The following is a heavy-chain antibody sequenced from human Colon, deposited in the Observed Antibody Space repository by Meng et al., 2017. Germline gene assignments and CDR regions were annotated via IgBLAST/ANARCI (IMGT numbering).Heavy chain of an antibody. CDR1: GYSFSSYW. J-gene: IGHJ4*02. CDR3: ARLRDYGDDRAFAY. CDR2: IFPADSDT. Sequence: GASLKISCKGSGYSFSSYWIGWVRQMPGKGPEWMGNIFPADSDTRYSPSFQGQVTISVDKSISTAYLQWSSLEASDSAIYYCARLRDYGDDRAFAYWGPGTLVTVSS. V-gene: IGHV5-51*01. D-gene: IGHD4/OR15-4a*01.